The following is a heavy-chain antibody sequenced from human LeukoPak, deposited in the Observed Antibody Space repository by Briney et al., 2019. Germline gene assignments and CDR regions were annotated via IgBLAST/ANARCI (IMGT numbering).Heavy chain of an antibody. J-gene: IGHJ4*02. CDR1: GGSISSSSCY. CDR3: ARTRGSGSYSYYFDY. D-gene: IGHD1-26*01. Sequence: SETLSLTCTVSGGSISSSSCYWGWIRQPPGKGLEWIGSNYYSGSTYYNPSLKSRVTISVDTSKKQFSLKLSSVTAADTAVYYCARTRGSGSYSYYFDYWGQGTLVTVSS. CDR2: NYYSGST. V-gene: IGHV4-39*01.